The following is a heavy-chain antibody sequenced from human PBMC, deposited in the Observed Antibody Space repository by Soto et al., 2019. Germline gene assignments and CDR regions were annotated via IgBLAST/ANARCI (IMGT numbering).Heavy chain of an antibody. J-gene: IGHJ6*02. D-gene: IGHD3-9*01. V-gene: IGHV4-34*01. CDR2: INHSGST. CDR1: GGSFSGYY. CDR3: ARVKDLRYFDWLPTYGMDV. Sequence: SETLSLTCAVHGGSFSGYYWSWIRQPPGKGLEWIGEINHSGSTNYNPSLKSRVTISVDTSKNQFSLKLSSVTAADTAVYYCARVKDLRYFDWLPTYGMDVWGQGTTVTVSS.